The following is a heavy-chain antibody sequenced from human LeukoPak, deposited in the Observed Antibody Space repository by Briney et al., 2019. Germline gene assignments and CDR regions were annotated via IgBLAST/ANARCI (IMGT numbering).Heavy chain of an antibody. D-gene: IGHD6-19*01. CDR1: GFTFSSYW. CDR3: ARDHLSSGSSPDYYYYYYMDV. CDR2: INSDGSST. J-gene: IGHJ6*03. Sequence: GGSLRLSCAASGFTFSSYWMHWVRQAPGKGLVWVSRINSDGSSTSYADSVKGRFTISRDNAKNTLYLQMNSLRAEDTAVYYCARDHLSSGSSPDYYYYYYMDVWGKGTTVTISS. V-gene: IGHV3-74*01.